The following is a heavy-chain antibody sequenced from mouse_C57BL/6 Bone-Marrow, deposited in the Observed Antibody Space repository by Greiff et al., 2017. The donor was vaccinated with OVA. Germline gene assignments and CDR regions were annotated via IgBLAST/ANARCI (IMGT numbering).Heavy chain of an antibody. D-gene: IGHD1-1*01. CDR2: ISGGGGNT. CDR3: ARVITTVVGDY. Sequence: EVKLVESGGGLVKPGGSLKLSCAASGFTFSSYTMSWVRQTPEKRLEWVATISGGGGNTYYPDSVKGRFTISRDNAKNTLYLQMSSLRSEDTALYYCARVITTVVGDYWGQGTTLTVSS. V-gene: IGHV5-9*01. CDR1: GFTFSSYT. J-gene: IGHJ2*01.